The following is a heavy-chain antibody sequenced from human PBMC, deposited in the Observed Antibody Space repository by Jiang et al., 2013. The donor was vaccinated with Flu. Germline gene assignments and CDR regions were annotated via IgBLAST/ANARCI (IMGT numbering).Heavy chain of an antibody. Sequence: KASGYTFTTTGIIWVRQAPGQGLEWMGWISAYNGNTNYVQKVQGRVTMTTDTSTSTAYMELRSLRSDDTAVYFCARGGADRASSHAFDIWGHGTMVTVSS. J-gene: IGHJ3*02. V-gene: IGHV1-18*04. D-gene: IGHD2-15*01. CDR2: ISAYNGNT. CDR1: GYTFTTTG. CDR3: ARGGADRASSHAFDI.